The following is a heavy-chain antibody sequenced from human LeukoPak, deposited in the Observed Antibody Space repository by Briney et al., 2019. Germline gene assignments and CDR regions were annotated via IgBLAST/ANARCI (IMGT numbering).Heavy chain of an antibody. D-gene: IGHD3-9*01. Sequence: GGSLRLSCAASGFTFSSFEMSWVRQAPGKGLEWVSYISSSGITICYADSMKGRFTISRDNAKNSLYLQMNSLSAEDTAVYYCARDLDDFLTGNFDYWGQGTLVTVSS. CDR2: ISSSGITI. J-gene: IGHJ4*02. CDR1: GFTFSSFE. V-gene: IGHV3-48*03. CDR3: ARDLDDFLTGNFDY.